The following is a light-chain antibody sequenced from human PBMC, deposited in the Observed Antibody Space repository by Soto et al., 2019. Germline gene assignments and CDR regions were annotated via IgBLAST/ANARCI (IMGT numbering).Light chain of an antibody. J-gene: IGLJ1*01. Sequence: QSVLTQPPSASGIPGQGLTISCSGSTSNIGSNYLYRHQQLPGTAPKLLISRHTQQPSRVPDRVSGPMPGTSASAATSGLRSDDEADYSCATWDGSMNGFYVLGTGTKVTVL. V-gene: IGLV1-47*01. CDR3: ATWDGSMNGFYV. CDR1: TSNIGSNY. CDR2: RHT.